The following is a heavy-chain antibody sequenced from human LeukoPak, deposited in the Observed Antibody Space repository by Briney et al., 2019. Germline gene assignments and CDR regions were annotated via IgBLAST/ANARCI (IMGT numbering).Heavy chain of an antibody. V-gene: IGHV4-34*01. CDR3: ARESPLVYYGSGNIDY. J-gene: IGHJ4*02. D-gene: IGHD3-10*01. CDR1: GVSFSGYY. CDR2: INHSGST. Sequence: SETLSLTCAVYGVSFSGYYWSWIRQPPGKGLEWIGEINHSGSTNYNPSLKSRVTISVDTSKNQFSLKLSSVTAADTAVYYCARESPLVYYGSGNIDYWGQGPLVTVSS.